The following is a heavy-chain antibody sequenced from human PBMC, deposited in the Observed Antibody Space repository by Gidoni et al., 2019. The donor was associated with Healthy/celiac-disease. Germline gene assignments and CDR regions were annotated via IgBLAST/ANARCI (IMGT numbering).Heavy chain of an antibody. CDR2: ISSSGGTI. Sequence: EVQLVESGGGLVQPGGSLRLSCAASGFTFSSYEMNWVRQAPGKGLEWVSYISSSGGTIYYADSVKGRFTISRDSAKNSLFLQMNSLRAEDTAVYYCARGGTMVGASYFDYWGQGTLVTVSS. CDR3: ARGGTMVGASYFDY. D-gene: IGHD1-26*01. CDR1: GFTFSSYE. J-gene: IGHJ4*02. V-gene: IGHV3-48*03.